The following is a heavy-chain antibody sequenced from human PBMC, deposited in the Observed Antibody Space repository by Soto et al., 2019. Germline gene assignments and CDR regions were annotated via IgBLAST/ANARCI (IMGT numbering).Heavy chain of an antibody. Sequence: PSETLSLTCSVSGGSINSYWWSWIRQPAGKGLEWIGRVYSSGTTDYNPSLNSRATLSVETSKNQFSLKLSSVTAADTAVYYCARGSYSDYRHSDYWGQGTLVTVSS. V-gene: IGHV4-4*07. CDR2: VYSSGTT. J-gene: IGHJ4*02. CDR1: GGSINSYW. D-gene: IGHD5-12*01. CDR3: ARGSYSDYRHSDY.